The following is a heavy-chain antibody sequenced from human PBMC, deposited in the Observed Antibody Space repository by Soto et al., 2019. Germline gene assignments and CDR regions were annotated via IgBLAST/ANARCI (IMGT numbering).Heavy chain of an antibody. CDR2: IYYSGST. V-gene: IGHV4-39*01. CDR3: ARQEWIQLWPDDY. D-gene: IGHD5-18*01. J-gene: IGHJ4*02. CDR1: GGFIRSSRDY. Sequence: PSETLSLTCTVSGGFIRSSRDYWGWIRQPPGKGLEWIGSIYYSGSTYYNPSLKSRVTISVDTSKNQFSLKLGSVTAADTAVYYCARQEWIQLWPDDYWGQGTLVTVSS.